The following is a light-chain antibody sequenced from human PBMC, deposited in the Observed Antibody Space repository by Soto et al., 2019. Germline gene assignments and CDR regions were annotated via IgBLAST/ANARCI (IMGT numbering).Light chain of an antibody. J-gene: IGKJ3*01. CDR3: QQYNNWPPLI. CDR1: QSVSSS. CDR2: GAS. Sequence: EIVMTQSPATLSVSPGERVTLSCRASQSVSSSLAWYQQKPGQAPRLLIYGASTRATGIPARFSGSGSGTEFTLTISNLQSEDFAVYYLQQYNNWPPLICGPGTKVDIK. V-gene: IGKV3-15*01.